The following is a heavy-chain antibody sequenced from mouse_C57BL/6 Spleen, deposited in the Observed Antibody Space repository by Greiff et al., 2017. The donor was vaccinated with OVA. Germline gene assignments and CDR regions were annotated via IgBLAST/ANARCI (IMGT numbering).Heavy chain of an antibody. Sequence: VQLQQPGAELVRPGSSVKLSCKASGYTFTSYWLHWVKQRPIQGLEWIGNIDPSDSETHYNQKFKDKATLTVDNSSSTAYMQLSSLTSEDSAVYYCARARDYDGDAMDYWGQGTSVTVSS. CDR1: GYTFTSYW. J-gene: IGHJ4*01. V-gene: IGHV1-52*01. D-gene: IGHD2-4*01. CDR2: IDPSDSET. CDR3: ARARDYDGDAMDY.